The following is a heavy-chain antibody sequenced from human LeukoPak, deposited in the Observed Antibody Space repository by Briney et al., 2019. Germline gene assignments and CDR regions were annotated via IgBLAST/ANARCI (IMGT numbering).Heavy chain of an antibody. Sequence: PSETLSLTCTVSGGSISSYYWSWIRQPPGKGLEWIGYIYYSGSTNYNPSLKSRVTISVDTSKNQFSLKLSSVTAADTAVYYCARAFGSHRAFDYWGQGTLVTVSS. CDR2: IYYSGST. J-gene: IGHJ4*02. CDR3: ARAFGSHRAFDY. D-gene: IGHD3-16*01. V-gene: IGHV4-59*01. CDR1: GGSISSYY.